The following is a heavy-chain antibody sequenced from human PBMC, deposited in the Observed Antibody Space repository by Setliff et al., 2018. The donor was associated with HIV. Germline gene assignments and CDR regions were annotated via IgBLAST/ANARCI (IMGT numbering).Heavy chain of an antibody. Sequence: SETLSLTCTVSGGSISSYYWSWIRQPAGKGLEWIGRIYTSGSTNYNPSLKGRVTMSVDTSKNQFSLKLSSVTAADTAVYYCARFKYYYDSSGYFYNWFDPWGQGTLVTVSS. J-gene: IGHJ5*02. D-gene: IGHD3-22*01. CDR3: ARFKYYYDSSGYFYNWFDP. CDR2: IYTSGST. CDR1: GGSISSYY. V-gene: IGHV4-4*07.